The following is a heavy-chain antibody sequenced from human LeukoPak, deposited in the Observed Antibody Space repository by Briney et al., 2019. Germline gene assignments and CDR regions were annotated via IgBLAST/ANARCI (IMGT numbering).Heavy chain of an antibody. CDR3: AKRYYQDSSGYLGSIDY. J-gene: IGHJ4*02. Sequence: GGSLRLSCAASGFTFSSYAMNWVRQAPGKGLEWVSAISGSGGSTYYADSLKGRFTISRDNSKNTLYLQMNSLRAEDTAVYFCAKRYYQDSSGYLGSIDYWGQGTLVTVSS. CDR1: GFTFSSYA. D-gene: IGHD3-22*01. V-gene: IGHV3-23*01. CDR2: ISGSGGST.